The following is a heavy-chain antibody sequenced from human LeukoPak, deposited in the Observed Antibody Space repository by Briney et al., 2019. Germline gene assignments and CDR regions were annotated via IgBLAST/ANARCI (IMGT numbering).Heavy chain of an antibody. Sequence: ASVKVSCKASGHTFTGSDMHWVRRAPGQGLEWRGWINPNSGGTNYEQKFQGRVTMTRDTSISTASMELSRLRSDDTAVYYCARDLDYGDYYYGTDVWGQGTTVTV. CDR2: INPNSGGT. D-gene: IGHD4-17*01. V-gene: IGHV1-2*02. CDR1: GHTFTGSD. CDR3: ARDLDYGDYYYGTDV. J-gene: IGHJ6*01.